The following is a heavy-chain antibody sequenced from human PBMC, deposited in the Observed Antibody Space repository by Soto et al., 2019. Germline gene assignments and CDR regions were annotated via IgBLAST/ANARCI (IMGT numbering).Heavy chain of an antibody. CDR3: ARAWSSTSFERGDWFDT. D-gene: IGHD2-2*01. CDR1: GGSISSSNW. V-gene: IGHV4-4*02. CDR2: IYHSGST. Sequence: SETLSLTCAVSGGSISSSNWWSWVRQPPGKGLEWIGEIYHSGSTNYNPSLKSRVTISVDKSKNQFSLKLSSVTAADTAVYYCARAWSSTSFERGDWFDTWGQGTLVTVSS. J-gene: IGHJ5*02.